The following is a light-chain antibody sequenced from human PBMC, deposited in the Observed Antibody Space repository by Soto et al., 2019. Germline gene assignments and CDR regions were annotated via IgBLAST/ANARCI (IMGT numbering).Light chain of an antibody. Sequence: ELVLPQSQGTLSVSRGASATLSCGASQSVPSNYLAWYQQKPGQAPRLLIFGASIRVTGIPDRFIGSGSGTDFTLTISSLEPEDFAVYYCQHYVTPPTTFGQGTKVDIK. V-gene: IGKV3-20*01. CDR1: QSVPSNY. CDR2: GAS. J-gene: IGKJ1*01. CDR3: QHYVTPPTT.